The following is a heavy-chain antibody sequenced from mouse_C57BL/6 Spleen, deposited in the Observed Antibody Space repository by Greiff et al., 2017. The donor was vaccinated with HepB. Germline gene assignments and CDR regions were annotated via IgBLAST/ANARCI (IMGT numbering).Heavy chain of an antibody. CDR3: ARVGYGSSYRFAY. V-gene: IGHV1-53*01. Sequence: VQLQQPGTELVKPGASVKLSCKASGYTFTSYWMHWVKQRPGQGLEWIGNINPSNGGTNYNEKFKSKATLTVDKSSSTAYMQLSSLTSEDSAVYYCARVGYGSSYRFAYWGQGTLVTVSA. D-gene: IGHD1-1*01. J-gene: IGHJ3*01. CDR1: GYTFTSYW. CDR2: INPSNGGT.